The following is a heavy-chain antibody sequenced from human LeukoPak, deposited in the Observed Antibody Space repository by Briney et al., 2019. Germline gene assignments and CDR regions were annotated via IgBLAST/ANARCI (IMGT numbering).Heavy chain of an antibody. V-gene: IGHV4-39*01. CDR1: GGSISSSSYY. Sequence: SETLSLTCTVSGGSISSSSYYWGWIRQPPGKGLEWIGSIYYSGSTYYNPSLKSRVTISVDTSKNQFSLKLSSVTAADTAVYYCESSSWYSYYYYMDVWGKGTTVTVSS. J-gene: IGHJ6*03. CDR3: ESSSWYSYYYYMDV. CDR2: IYYSGST. D-gene: IGHD6-13*01.